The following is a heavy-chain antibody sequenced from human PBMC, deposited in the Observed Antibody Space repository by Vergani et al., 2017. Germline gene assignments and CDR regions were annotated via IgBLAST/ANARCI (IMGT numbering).Heavy chain of an antibody. CDR2: IYPGDSDT. D-gene: IGHD2-2*01. CDR3: AILVPRGSSKNDYYYYYGMDV. CDR1: GYSFTSYW. V-gene: IGHV5-51*01. J-gene: IGHJ6*02. Sequence: EVQLVQSGAEVKKPGESLKISCKGSGYSFTSYWIGWVRQMPGKGLEGMGIIYPGDSDTRYSPSFQGQVTISADKSISTAYLQWSSLKASDTAMYYCAILVPRGSSKNDYYYYYGMDVWGQGTTVTVSS.